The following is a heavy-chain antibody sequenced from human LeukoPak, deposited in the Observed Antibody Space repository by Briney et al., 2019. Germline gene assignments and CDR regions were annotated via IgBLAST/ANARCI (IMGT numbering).Heavy chain of an antibody. D-gene: IGHD3-22*01. Sequence: GESLKISCAASGFTFSGEAMHWVRQAPGKGLEWVSSISRGSDHIFYADSMKGRFTISRDNAKNSLYLQMNSLGAEDTAVYYCARPYDTRGYFPDYWGQGTLVTVSS. J-gene: IGHJ4*02. V-gene: IGHV3-21*01. CDR1: GFTFSGEA. CDR3: ARPYDTRGYFPDY. CDR2: ISRGSDHI.